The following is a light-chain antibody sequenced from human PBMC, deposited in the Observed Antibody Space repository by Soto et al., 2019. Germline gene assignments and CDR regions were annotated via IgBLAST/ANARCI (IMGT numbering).Light chain of an antibody. CDR1: SSNIGINT. CDR2: TDN. CDR3: AAWDDSLNGLYV. J-gene: IGLJ1*01. V-gene: IGLV1-44*01. Sequence: QSALTQPPSASGTPGQRVTISCSGSSSNIGINTVNWYQQAPGTAPKLLIYTDNQRPSGVPDRFSGFKSGTSASLAISGLQSEDEADYYCAAWDDSLNGLYVFGTGTKVTVL.